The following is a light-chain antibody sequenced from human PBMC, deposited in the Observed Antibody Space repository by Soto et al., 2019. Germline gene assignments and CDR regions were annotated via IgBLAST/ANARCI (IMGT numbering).Light chain of an antibody. CDR1: SSDVGSYNY. Sequence: QSALTQPPSASGSPGQSVTISCTGTSSDVGSYNYVSWYQQHPGRPPKLMIYDVSKRPLGVPDRFSGSKSGNTASLTVSGLPAEDEDDYYWSSYAGSNNFVFGPGTKVTVL. J-gene: IGLJ1*01. CDR3: SSYAGSNNFV. V-gene: IGLV2-8*01. CDR2: DVS.